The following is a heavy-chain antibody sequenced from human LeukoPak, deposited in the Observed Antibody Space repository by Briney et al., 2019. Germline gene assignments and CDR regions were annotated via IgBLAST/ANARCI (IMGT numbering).Heavy chain of an antibody. CDR2: IRYDGSNK. CDR3: AKSVTTMVRGYFDY. J-gene: IGHJ4*02. V-gene: IGHV3-30*02. Sequence: GGSLRLSCAASRFTFSSYGMPWVRQAPGKGLEWVAFIRYDGSNKYYADSVKGRFTISRDNSKNTLYLQMNSLRAEDTAVYYCAKSVTTMVRGYFDYWGQGTLVTVSS. D-gene: IGHD3-10*01. CDR1: RFTFSSYG.